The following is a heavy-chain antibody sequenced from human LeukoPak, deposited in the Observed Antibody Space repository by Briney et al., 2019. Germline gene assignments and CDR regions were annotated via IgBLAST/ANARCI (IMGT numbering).Heavy chain of an antibody. D-gene: IGHD4-11*01. V-gene: IGHV1-69*13. Sequence: WASVKVSCKASGGTFSSYAISWVRQAPGQGLEWMGGIIPIFGTANYAQKFQGRVTITADESTSTAYMELSSLRSEDTAVYYCASPYSNYDNWFDPWGQGTLVTVSS. CDR2: IIPIFGTA. CDR1: GGTFSSYA. CDR3: ASPYSNYDNWFDP. J-gene: IGHJ5*02.